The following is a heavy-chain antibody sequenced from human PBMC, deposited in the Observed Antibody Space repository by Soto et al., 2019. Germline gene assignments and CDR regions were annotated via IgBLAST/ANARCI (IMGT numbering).Heavy chain of an antibody. D-gene: IGHD7-27*01. Sequence: GGSLRLSCAASGFTFSSYGMHWVRQAPGKGLEWVAVISYDGSNKYYADSVKVRFTISRDNSKNTLYLQMNSLRAEDTAVYYCAKDLQLGMHPKAFDIWGQGTMVTVSS. J-gene: IGHJ3*02. V-gene: IGHV3-30*18. CDR2: ISYDGSNK. CDR3: AKDLQLGMHPKAFDI. CDR1: GFTFSSYG.